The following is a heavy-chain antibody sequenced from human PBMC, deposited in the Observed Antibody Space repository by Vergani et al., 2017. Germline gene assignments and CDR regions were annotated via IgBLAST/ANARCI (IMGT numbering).Heavy chain of an antibody. CDR1: GGTFSSYT. J-gene: IGHJ6*03. Sequence: QVQLVQSGAEVKKPGSSVKVSCKASGGTFSSYTISWVRQAPGQGLEWMGWMNPNSGNTGYAQKFQGRVTITRNTSISTAYMELSSLRSEDTAVYYCARGPIIAAAGNYYYYYMDVWGKGTTVTVSS. V-gene: IGHV1-8*03. CDR3: ARGPIIAAAGNYYYYYMDV. CDR2: MNPNSGNT. D-gene: IGHD6-13*01.